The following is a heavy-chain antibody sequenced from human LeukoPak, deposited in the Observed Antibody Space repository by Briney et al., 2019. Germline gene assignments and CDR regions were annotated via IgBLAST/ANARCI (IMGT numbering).Heavy chain of an antibody. D-gene: IGHD3-16*01. CDR1: GYTFTSYY. CDR2: INPSGGST. V-gene: IGHV1-46*01. J-gene: IGHJ6*03. CDR3: ARDLNDGGGDYYYMDV. Sequence: ASVKVSCKASGYTFTSYYMHWVRQAPGQGLEWMGIINPSGGSTSYAQKFQGRVTMTRDTSTSTVYMELSSLRSEDTAVYYCARDLNDGGGDYYYMDVWGKGTTVTVSS.